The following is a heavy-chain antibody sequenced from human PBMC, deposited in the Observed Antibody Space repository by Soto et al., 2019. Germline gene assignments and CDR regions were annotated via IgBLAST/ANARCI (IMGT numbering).Heavy chain of an antibody. V-gene: IGHV3-48*03. CDR1: GFTFSSYE. CDR2: ISRSGSTI. CDR3: ARGADYYDSSGYHTYYDAFDI. D-gene: IGHD3-22*01. J-gene: IGHJ3*02. Sequence: EVQLVESGGGLVQPGGSLRLSCAASGFTFSSYEMNWVRQAPGKGLEWVSYISRSGSTIYYADSVKGRFTISRDNAKNSLYLQVNSLRAEDTAVYYCARGADYYDSSGYHTYYDAFDIWGQGTMVTVS.